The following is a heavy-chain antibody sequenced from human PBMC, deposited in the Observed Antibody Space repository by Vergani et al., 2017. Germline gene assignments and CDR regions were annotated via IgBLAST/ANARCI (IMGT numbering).Heavy chain of an antibody. CDR1: GFTFINAW. V-gene: IGHV3-15*01. D-gene: IGHD2-2*01. CDR3: AKDRRYCSSTSCSYYYYYMDV. Sequence: EVQLVESGGGLVKPGGSLRLSCAASGFTFINAWMTWVRQAPGKGLEWVGRIKSKTDGGTTYYAAPVKGKFTISRDDSKNTLYLQMNSLKTEDTAVYYCAKDRRYCSSTSCSYYYYYMDVWGKGTTVTVSS. CDR2: IKSKTDGGTT. J-gene: IGHJ6*03.